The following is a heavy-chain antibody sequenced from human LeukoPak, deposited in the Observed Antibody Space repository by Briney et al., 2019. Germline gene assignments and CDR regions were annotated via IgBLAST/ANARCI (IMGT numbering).Heavy chain of an antibody. J-gene: IGHJ3*02. CDR1: GGTFSSYA. D-gene: IGHD7-27*01. CDR3: ARVTRTGGSIDELLGAFDI. V-gene: IGHV1-69*13. CDR2: IIPIFGTA. Sequence: GASVKVSCKASGGTFSSYAISWVRQAPGQGLEWMGGIIPIFGTANYAQKFQGRVTITADESTSTAYMELGSLRSEDTAVYYCARVTRTGGSIDELLGAFDIWGQGTMVTVSS.